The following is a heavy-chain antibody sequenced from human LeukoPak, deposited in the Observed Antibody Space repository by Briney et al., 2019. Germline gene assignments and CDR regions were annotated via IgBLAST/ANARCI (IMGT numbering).Heavy chain of an antibody. CDR3: ARWVGSSSWYGNYYYYGMDV. CDR1: GGSISSYY. V-gene: IGHV4-59*01. J-gene: IGHJ6*02. CDR2: IYYSGST. D-gene: IGHD6-13*01. Sequence: SETLSLTCTVSGGSISSYYWSWIRQPPGKGLEWIGYIYYSGSTNYNPSLKSRVTISVDTSKNQFSLKLSSVTAADTAVYYCARWVGSSSWYGNYYYYGMDVWGQGTTVTVSS.